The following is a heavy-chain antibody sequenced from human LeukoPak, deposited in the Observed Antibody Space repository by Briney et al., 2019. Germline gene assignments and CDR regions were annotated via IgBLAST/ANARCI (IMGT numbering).Heavy chain of an antibody. V-gene: IGHV1-2*02. CDR1: GYTFTGNY. D-gene: IGHD3-22*01. Sequence: GASVKVSCKASGYTFTGNYMHWVRQAPGQGLKWMGLINPNSGGTNYAQKFQDRVTVTRDTSISTAYMELSRLRSDDTAVYYCARGYYDSSDYEYFQHWGQGTLVTVSS. CDR3: ARGYYDSSDYEYFQH. CDR2: INPNSGGT. J-gene: IGHJ1*01.